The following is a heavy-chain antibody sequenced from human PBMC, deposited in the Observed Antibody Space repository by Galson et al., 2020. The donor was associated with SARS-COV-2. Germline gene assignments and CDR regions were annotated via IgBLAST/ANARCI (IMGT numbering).Heavy chain of an antibody. D-gene: IGHD3-10*01. CDR2: FDPEDGET. J-gene: IGHJ5*02. CDR1: GHIGDTLKPLP. V-gene: IGHV1-24*01. CDR3: ATMFRGRWFDP. Sequence: ASVKVSCKVSGHIGDTLKPLPIYWVRQAPGIGLEWLGGFDPEDGETIYAQRFQGRVTMTQETSIDTAYMELSRLRSDDTAVYYCATMFRGRWFDPWGQGTLVIVSS.